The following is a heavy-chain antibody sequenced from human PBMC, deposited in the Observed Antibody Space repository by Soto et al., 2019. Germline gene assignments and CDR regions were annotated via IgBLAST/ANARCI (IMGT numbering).Heavy chain of an antibody. V-gene: IGHV4-30-4*01. CDR1: GGSISSDDYY. CDR3: AREGSSSPEYFDF. J-gene: IGHJ4*02. Sequence: SETLSLTCSVSGGSISSDDYYWTWIRQPPGEGLEWIGYIYYTGRTSSTPSLESRVTISIDTSKNQFSLRLSSVSAADTAVYYCAREGSSSPEYFDFWGPGTLVTVSS. D-gene: IGHD2-15*01. CDR2: IYYTGRT.